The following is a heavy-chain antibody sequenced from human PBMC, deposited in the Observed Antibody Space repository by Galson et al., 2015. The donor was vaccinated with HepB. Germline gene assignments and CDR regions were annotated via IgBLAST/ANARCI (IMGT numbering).Heavy chain of an antibody. CDR3: ARTSHYFASGSYSNY. CDR1: DGSISSSDFY. V-gene: IGHV4-39*01. CDR2: KYYSGTT. D-gene: IGHD3-10*01. Sequence: ETLSLTCTVSDGSISSSDFYWGWIRQSPGKGLEWIASKYYSGTTYSNPSLKSRVAISIDTSRDQISLRLTSVTAADTAVYYCARTSHYFASGSYSNYWGQGALVTVSS. J-gene: IGHJ4*02.